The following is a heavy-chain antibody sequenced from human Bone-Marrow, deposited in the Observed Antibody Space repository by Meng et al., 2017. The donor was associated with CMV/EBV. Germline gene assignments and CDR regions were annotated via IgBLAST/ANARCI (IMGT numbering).Heavy chain of an antibody. Sequence: GESLKISCAASGFTVSGNYMSWVRQAPGKGLEWVSVIYSGGSTYYADSVKGRFTISRDNSKNTLYLQMNSLRAEDTAVYYCARERYSSTWGQGTLVTVSS. V-gene: IGHV3-66*02. CDR1: GFTVSGNY. J-gene: IGHJ5*02. CDR3: ARERYSST. CDR2: IYSGGST. D-gene: IGHD6-13*01.